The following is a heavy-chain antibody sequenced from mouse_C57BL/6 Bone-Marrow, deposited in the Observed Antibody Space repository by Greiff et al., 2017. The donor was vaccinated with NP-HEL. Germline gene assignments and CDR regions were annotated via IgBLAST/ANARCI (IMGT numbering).Heavy chain of an antibody. J-gene: IGHJ3*01. Sequence: EVLLVESGEGLVKPGGSLKLSCAASGFTFSSYAMSWVRQTPEKRLEWVAYIGSGGDYIYYADTVKGRFTISRDHARNTLYLQLSSLKSEDTAMYYCTRDTAGGFAYWGQVTLVTVSA. V-gene: IGHV5-9-1*02. CDR2: IGSGGDYI. CDR3: TRDTAGGFAY. D-gene: IGHD1-2*01. CDR1: GFTFSSYA.